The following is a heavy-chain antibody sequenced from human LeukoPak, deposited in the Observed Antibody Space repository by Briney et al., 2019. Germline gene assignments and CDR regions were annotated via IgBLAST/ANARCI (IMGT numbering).Heavy chain of an antibody. J-gene: IGHJ4*02. CDR3: ARVIVLRSGTAPDY. V-gene: IGHV3-33*08. CDR2: IWYDGSNK. CDR1: GFTFSSYG. Sequence: GGSLRLSCAASGFTFSSYGMHWVRQAPGKGLEWVAVIWYDGSNKYYADSVKGRFTISRDNSKNTLYLQMNSLRAEDTAVYYCARVIVLRSGTAPDYWGQGTLVTVSS. D-gene: IGHD1-26*01.